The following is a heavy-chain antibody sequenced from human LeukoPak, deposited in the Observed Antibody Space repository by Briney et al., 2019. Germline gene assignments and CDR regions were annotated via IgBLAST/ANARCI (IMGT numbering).Heavy chain of an antibody. CDR1: AYTFTGYY. CDR2: INPNSGGT. CDR3: ARDSGGVPDY. J-gene: IGHJ4*02. V-gene: IGHV1-2*02. Sequence: ASVKVSCKASAYTFTGYYMHWVRQAPGQGLEWMGWINPNSGGTNYAQQFQGRVTMTRDTSISTAYMELSRLRSDDTAVYYCARDSGGVPDYWGQGTLVTVSS. D-gene: IGHD3-10*01.